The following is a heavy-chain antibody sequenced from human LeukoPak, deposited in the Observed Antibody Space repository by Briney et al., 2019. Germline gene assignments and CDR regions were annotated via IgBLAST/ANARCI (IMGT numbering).Heavy chain of an antibody. J-gene: IGHJ4*02. CDR3: GLSTTKATTWTIDY. CDR1: GGSFSVYY. V-gene: IGHV4-34*01. D-gene: IGHD4-17*01. CDR2: INRGGST. Sequence: SEILSLTCAVYGGSFSVYYWSWIRQPPGKGLEWIGEINRGGSTNYSPSLKSRVTISLDTSKNQVSLKLSSVTAADTAMYYCGLSTTKATTWTIDYWGQGTLVTVSS.